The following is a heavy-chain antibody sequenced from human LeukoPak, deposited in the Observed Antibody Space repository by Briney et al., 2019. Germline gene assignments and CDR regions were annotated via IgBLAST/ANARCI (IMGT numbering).Heavy chain of an antibody. V-gene: IGHV4-31*03. Sequence: SETLSLTCTVSGGSISSGGYYWSWIRQHPGKGLEWIGYIYYSGSTYYNPSLKSRVTISVDTSKNQFSLELSSVTAADTAVYYCARYMTTVTTSWFDPWGQGTLVTVSS. CDR3: ARYMTTVTTSWFDP. CDR2: IYYSGST. D-gene: IGHD4-11*01. J-gene: IGHJ5*02. CDR1: GGSISSGGYY.